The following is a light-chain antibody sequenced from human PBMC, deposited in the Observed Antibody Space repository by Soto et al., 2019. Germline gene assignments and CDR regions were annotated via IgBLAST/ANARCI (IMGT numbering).Light chain of an antibody. V-gene: IGLV2-14*03. CDR1: NSDVGTYDY. Sequence: QSALTQPASVSGSPGQSITISCTGTNSDVGTYDYVSWYQQHPGKAPKLMIYDVSNRPSGVSNRFSGSKSGNTASLTISGLQAEDEADYYCRSYTSSSTHVLFGGGTKLTVL. J-gene: IGLJ2*01. CDR2: DVS. CDR3: RSYTSSSTHVL.